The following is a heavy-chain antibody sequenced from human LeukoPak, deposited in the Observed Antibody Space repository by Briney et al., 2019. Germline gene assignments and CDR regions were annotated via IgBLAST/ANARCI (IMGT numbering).Heavy chain of an antibody. V-gene: IGHV3-23*01. CDR1: GFTFSSYA. Sequence: PGGSLRLSCAASGFTFSSYAMSWVRQAPGKGLEWVSAISGSGGSTYYADSVKGRFTISRDNSKNTLYLQMNSLRAEDTAVYYCAKDLFLVIPLFEAVAGTQSSYWGQGTLVTVSS. J-gene: IGHJ4*02. CDR3: AKDLFLVIPLFEAVAGTQSSY. D-gene: IGHD6-19*01. CDR2: ISGSGGST.